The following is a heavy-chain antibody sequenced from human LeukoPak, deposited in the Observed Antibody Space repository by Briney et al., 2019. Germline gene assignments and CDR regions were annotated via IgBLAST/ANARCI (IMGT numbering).Heavy chain of an antibody. V-gene: IGHV4-30-2*01. Sequence: SQTLSLTCTVSGGSISNINYSWSWIRRPPGKGLEWIGYIYYSGSTYYNPALRSRVTMSVDTSKNQFSLKLSSVTAADTAVYYCARDGYCSSTSCYTGIDYWGQGTLVTVSS. CDR1: GGSISNINYS. CDR3: ARDGYCSSTSCYTGIDY. CDR2: IYYSGST. D-gene: IGHD2-2*02. J-gene: IGHJ4*02.